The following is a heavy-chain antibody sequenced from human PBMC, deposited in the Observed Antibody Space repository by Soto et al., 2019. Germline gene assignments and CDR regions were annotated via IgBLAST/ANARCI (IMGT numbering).Heavy chain of an antibody. CDR2: ISSTGRNI. CDR3: GRSHGAGSY. V-gene: IGHV3-48*04. Sequence: PGGSLRLSCAASVFTFSSYGMHWVRQAPGKGLEWISYISSTGRNIYYSDSVKGRFTVSRDNAKNSLFLQMNSLTADDTAVYYCGRSHGAGSYWGQGTLVTVSS. J-gene: IGHJ4*02. D-gene: IGHD4-17*01. CDR1: VFTFSSYG.